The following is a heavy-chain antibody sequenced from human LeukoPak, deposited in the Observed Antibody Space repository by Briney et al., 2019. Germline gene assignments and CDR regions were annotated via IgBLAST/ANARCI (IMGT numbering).Heavy chain of an antibody. V-gene: IGHV4-34*01. Sequence: PSETLSLTCAVYGGSFSGYYWSWIRQPPGKGLEWIGEINHSGSTNYNPSLKSRVTISVDTSKNQLSLKLSSVAAADTAVYYCARGVVVPAAITPPNYWGQGTLVTVSS. CDR1: GGSFSGYY. D-gene: IGHD2-2*02. J-gene: IGHJ4*02. CDR3: ARGVVVPAAITPPNY. CDR2: INHSGST.